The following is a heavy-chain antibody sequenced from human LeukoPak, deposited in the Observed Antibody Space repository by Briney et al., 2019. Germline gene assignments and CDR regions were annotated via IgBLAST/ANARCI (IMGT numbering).Heavy chain of an antibody. V-gene: IGHV3-9*01. CDR2: ISWNSGSI. J-gene: IGHJ3*02. D-gene: IGHD3-10*01. CDR1: GFTFDDYA. Sequence: QPGGSLRLSCAASGFTFDDYAMHWVRHAPGKGLEWVSGISWNSGSIAYADSVKGRFTISRDNAKNSLYLQMNSLRAEDTALYYCAKGVRITMVRGAFDIWGQGTMVTVSS. CDR3: AKGVRITMVRGAFDI.